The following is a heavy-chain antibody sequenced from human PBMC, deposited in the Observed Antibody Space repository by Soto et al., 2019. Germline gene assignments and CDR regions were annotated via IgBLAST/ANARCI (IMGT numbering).Heavy chain of an antibody. CDR2: IRNKPNSYAT. CDR3: TCRRSGTTGVHFDY. Sequence: EVQLVESGGGLVQPGGSLKLSCAASGFAFSGSAMHWVRLASGKGLEWVGRIRNKPNSYATAYAASMKGRFTISRDDSKNTAYLQMNSLKVEDTAVYFCTCRRSGTTGVHFDYWGQGTLVTVSS. J-gene: IGHJ4*02. CDR1: GFAFSGSA. D-gene: IGHD1-1*01. V-gene: IGHV3-73*01.